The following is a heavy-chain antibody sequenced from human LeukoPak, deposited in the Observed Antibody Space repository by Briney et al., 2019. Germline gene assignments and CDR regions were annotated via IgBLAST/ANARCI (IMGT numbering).Heavy chain of an antibody. Sequence: SETLSLTCTVSGGSISSYYWSWTRQPPGKGLEWIGYIYYSGSTNYNPSLKSRVTISVDTSKNQFSLKLSSVTAADTAVYYCARIYYYDSSGSVFDYWGQGTLVTVSS. CDR2: IYYSGST. D-gene: IGHD3-22*01. V-gene: IGHV4-59*01. CDR3: ARIYYYDSSGSVFDY. CDR1: GGSISSYY. J-gene: IGHJ4*02.